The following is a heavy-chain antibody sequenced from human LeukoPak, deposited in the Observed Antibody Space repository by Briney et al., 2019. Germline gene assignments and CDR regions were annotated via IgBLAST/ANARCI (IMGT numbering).Heavy chain of an antibody. CDR1: GSTFTNYW. CDR3: ARHSLGYCSGGNCYPDY. J-gene: IGHJ4*02. D-gene: IGHD2-15*01. V-gene: IGHV5-51*01. CDR2: IYSGGSDT. Sequence: GESLKISCKGSGSTFTNYWIGWVRQLPGKGRGWRGIIYSGGSDTRYSPSFQGQVTISVDKSISTAYLQWTSLKASDTAIYYCARHSLGYCSGGNCYPDYWGQGTLVTVSS.